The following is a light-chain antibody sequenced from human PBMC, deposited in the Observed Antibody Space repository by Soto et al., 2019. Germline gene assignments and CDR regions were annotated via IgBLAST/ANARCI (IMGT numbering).Light chain of an antibody. Sequence: DIQMTQSPSSLSASVGDRVTITCRASQTMNNYLNWYQQXXXKAPKLLIYAASSLQSGVPSRFSGSGFGTDFTLTITSLQPEDFATYYCQQTNSKPWTFGQGTRVEIK. CDR1: QTMNNY. CDR2: AAS. CDR3: QQTNSKPWT. V-gene: IGKV1-39*01. J-gene: IGKJ1*01.